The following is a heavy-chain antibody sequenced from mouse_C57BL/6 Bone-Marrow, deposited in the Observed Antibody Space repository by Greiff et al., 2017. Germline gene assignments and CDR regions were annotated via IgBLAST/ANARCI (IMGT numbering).Heavy chain of an antibody. J-gene: IGHJ1*03. D-gene: IGHD1-1*01. CDR2: IDPENGDT. Sequence: EVQLQQSGAELVRPGASVKLSCTASGFNIKDYYMHWVKQRPEQGLEWIGWIDPENGDTEYASKFQGKATITADTSSNTAYLQLSSLTSEDTAVYYCTSLSRYFDVWGTGTTVTVSS. CDR1: GFNIKDYY. CDR3: TSLSRYFDV. V-gene: IGHV14-4*01.